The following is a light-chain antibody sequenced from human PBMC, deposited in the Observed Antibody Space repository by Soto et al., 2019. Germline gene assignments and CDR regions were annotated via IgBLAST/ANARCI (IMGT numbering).Light chain of an antibody. J-gene: IGLJ3*02. CDR2: AVS. CDR1: SRDVVGYNY. V-gene: IGLV2-14*03. CDR3: SSYASTATPVV. Sequence: QPASVSGSPGQSITISCTGTSRDVVGYNYVSWYQQHSGKAPKLLIYAVSNRPSGVSNRFSGSKSGNTASLTISGLQAEDEADYYCSSYASTATPVVFGGGTKLTVL.